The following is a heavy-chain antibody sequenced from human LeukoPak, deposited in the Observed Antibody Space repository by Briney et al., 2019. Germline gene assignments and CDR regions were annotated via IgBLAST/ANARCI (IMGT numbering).Heavy chain of an antibody. D-gene: IGHD6-13*01. J-gene: IGHJ5*02. CDR1: GYSFTSYW. CDR2: IYPGDSDT. Sequence: GESLKISCKGSGYSFTSYWIGWVRQMPGEGLEWMGIIYPGDSDTRYSPSFQGQVTISADKSISTAYLQWSSLKASDTAMYYCARSIAAAGTPDWFDPWGQGTLVTVSS. CDR3: ARSIAAAGTPDWFDP. V-gene: IGHV5-51*01.